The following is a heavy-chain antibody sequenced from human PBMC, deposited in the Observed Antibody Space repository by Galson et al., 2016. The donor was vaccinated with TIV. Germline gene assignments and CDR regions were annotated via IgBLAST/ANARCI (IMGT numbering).Heavy chain of an antibody. CDR3: TRKAMGSTRNAFDI. Sequence: SLRLSCAASGFTFGHYAVNWFRQAPGKGLEWVGFIASNTYGATTEYAASVKGRFTISRDDSRNIAYLPMNSLKTEDTAVYYCTRKAMGSTRNAFDIWGQGTVVTVSS. CDR2: IASNTYGATT. V-gene: IGHV3-49*03. D-gene: IGHD1-1*01. CDR1: GFTFGHYA. J-gene: IGHJ3*02.